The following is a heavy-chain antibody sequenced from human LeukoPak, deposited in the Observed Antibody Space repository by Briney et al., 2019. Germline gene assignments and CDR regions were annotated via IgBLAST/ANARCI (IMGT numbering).Heavy chain of an antibody. CDR1: GFTFTSYA. D-gene: IGHD5-18*01. V-gene: IGHV3-23*01. Sequence: GGSLRLSCTASGFTFTSYAMTWVRQAPGKGLEWVSGISGSGGHTYNADSVEGRFTISRDNSKDTVSLQLSSLRVEDTAVYFCAKDREDSAMISGVFDLWGRGTLVTVSS. CDR3: AKDREDSAMISGVFDL. J-gene: IGHJ2*01. CDR2: ISGSGGHT.